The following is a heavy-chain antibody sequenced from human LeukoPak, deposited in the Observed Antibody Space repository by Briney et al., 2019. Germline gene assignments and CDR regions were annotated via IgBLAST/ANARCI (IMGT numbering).Heavy chain of an antibody. J-gene: IGHJ3*02. D-gene: IGHD3-3*01. CDR3: ARAEFWSGYYSHFDI. Sequence: SETLSLTCAVSGGSISSGGSSWSWIRQPPGKGLEWIGYIYHSESTYYNPSLKSRVTISVDRSKNQFSLKLSSVTAADTAVYYCARAEFWSGYYSHFDIWGQGTMVTVSS. CDR2: IYHSEST. CDR1: GGSISSGGSS. V-gene: IGHV4-30-2*01.